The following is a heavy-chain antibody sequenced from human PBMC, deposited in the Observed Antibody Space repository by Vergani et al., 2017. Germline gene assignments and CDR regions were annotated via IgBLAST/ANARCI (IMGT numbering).Heavy chain of an antibody. CDR2: IYSGGST. D-gene: IGHD4-11*01. CDR3: ARLDYSNYGFYYYGMDV. V-gene: IGHV3-66*04. J-gene: IGHJ6*02. CDR1: GFTVSSNY. Sequence: VQLVESGGGVVQPGGSLRLSCAASGFTVSSNYMSWVRQAPGKGLELVSVIYSGGSTYYADSVKGRFTISRDNSKNTLYLQMNSLRAEDTAVYYCARLDYSNYGFYYYGMDVWGQGTTVTVSS.